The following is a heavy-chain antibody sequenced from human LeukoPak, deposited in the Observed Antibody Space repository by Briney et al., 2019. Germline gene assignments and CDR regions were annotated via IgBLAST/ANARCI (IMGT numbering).Heavy chain of an antibody. CDR2: IYYSGST. J-gene: IGHJ1*01. D-gene: IGHD4-17*01. Sequence: PSQTLSLTCTVSGGSISSYYWSWIRQPPGKGLDWIGYIYYSGSTNYNPSLKSRVTISVDTSKNQFSLKLSSVTAADTAVYYCASKRIYGDGYFQHWGQGTLVTVSS. CDR3: ASKRIYGDGYFQH. CDR1: GGSISSYY. V-gene: IGHV4-59*01.